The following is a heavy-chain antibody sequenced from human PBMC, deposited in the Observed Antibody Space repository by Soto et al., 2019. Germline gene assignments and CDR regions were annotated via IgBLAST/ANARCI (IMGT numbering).Heavy chain of an antibody. CDR2: INSDGSST. Sequence: GGSLRLSCAASGFTFSSYWMHWVRQAPGKGLVWVSRINSDGSSTSYADSVKGRFTISRDNAKNTLYLQMNSLRAEDTAVYYCASLLEVRSTNYMDVWGKGTTVTVSS. CDR3: ASLLEVRSTNYMDV. V-gene: IGHV3-74*01. D-gene: IGHD5-12*01. CDR1: GFTFSSYW. J-gene: IGHJ6*03.